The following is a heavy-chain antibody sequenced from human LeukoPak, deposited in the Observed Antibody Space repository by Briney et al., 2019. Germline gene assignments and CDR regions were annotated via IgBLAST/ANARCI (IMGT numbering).Heavy chain of an antibody. CDR3: ARDLLLWFGELSGDSDY. CDR1: GFTFSSFV. J-gene: IGHJ4*02. V-gene: IGHV3-33*01. D-gene: IGHD3-10*01. Sequence: PGRSLRLSCAASGFTFSSFVMHWVRQAPGKGLEWVAVIWSDGSNKYYADSVKGRFTISRDNSKNTLHLQMNSLRAEDTAVYYCARDLLLWFGELSGDSDYWGQGTLVTVSS. CDR2: IWSDGSNK.